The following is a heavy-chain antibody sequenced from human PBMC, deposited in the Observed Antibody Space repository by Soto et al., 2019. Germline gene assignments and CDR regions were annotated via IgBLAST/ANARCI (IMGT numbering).Heavy chain of an antibody. D-gene: IGHD3-10*01. CDR1: GYTFTSYA. V-gene: IGHV1-3*01. CDR3: AGDQGVYYGSGSYYQFDY. Sequence: QVPLVQSGAEVKKPGASVKVSCKASGYTFTSYAMHWVRQAPGQRLEWMGWINAGNGNTKYSQKFQGRVTITRDTSASTAYIELSSLGSEDTAVYYCAGDQGVYYGSGSYYQFDYWGQGTLVTVSS. J-gene: IGHJ4*02. CDR2: INAGNGNT.